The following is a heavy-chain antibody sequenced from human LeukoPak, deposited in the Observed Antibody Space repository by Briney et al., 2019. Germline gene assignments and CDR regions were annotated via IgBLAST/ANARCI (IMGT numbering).Heavy chain of an antibody. V-gene: IGHV1-69*13. J-gene: IGHJ6*03. Sequence: ASVKVSCKASGGTFSSYAISWVRQAPGQGLEWMGGIIPIFGTANYAQKFQGRVTITADESTSTAYMELSSLRSEDTAVYYCARKEVDRGAAAADYYYYYMDVWGKGTTVTVSS. CDR2: IIPIFGTA. D-gene: IGHD6-13*01. CDR1: GGTFSSYA. CDR3: ARKEVDRGAAAADYYYYYMDV.